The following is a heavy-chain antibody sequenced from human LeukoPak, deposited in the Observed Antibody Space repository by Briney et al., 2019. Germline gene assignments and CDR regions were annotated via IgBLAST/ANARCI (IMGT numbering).Heavy chain of an antibody. CDR2: IRSKANSYAT. V-gene: IGHV3-73*01. Sequence: GGSLKLSCAASGFTFSGSAMHWVRQASGKGLEWVGRIRSKANSYATAYAASVKGRFTISRDDSKNTAYLQMNSLKTEDTAVYYCTRHTNPTGIAVAGTSYWGQGTLVTVSS. CDR3: TRHTNPTGIAVAGTSY. CDR1: GFTFSGSA. D-gene: IGHD6-19*01. J-gene: IGHJ4*02.